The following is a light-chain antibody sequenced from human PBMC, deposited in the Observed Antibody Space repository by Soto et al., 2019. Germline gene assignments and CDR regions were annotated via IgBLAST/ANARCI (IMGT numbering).Light chain of an antibody. J-gene: IGLJ3*02. V-gene: IGLV2-23*01. Sequence: QSVLTQPASVSGSPGQSITISCTGTSSDVGSYNLVSWYQQHPGKAPKLMIYEGSKWPSGVSNRFSGSKSGNTASLTISGLQAEDEADYYCCSYAGSSTGVFGGGTKVTVL. CDR3: CSYAGSSTGV. CDR2: EGS. CDR1: SSDVGSYNL.